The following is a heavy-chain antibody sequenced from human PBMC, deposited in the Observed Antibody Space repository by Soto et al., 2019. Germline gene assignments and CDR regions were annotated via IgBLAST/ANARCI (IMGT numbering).Heavy chain of an antibody. CDR2: ISSNSAYI. CDR1: GFTFSSYA. D-gene: IGHD6-13*01. Sequence: PGGSLRLSCAASGFTFSSYAMSWVRQAPGKGLGWVSTISSNSAYIYYTDALRGRFTISRDNAKNSLHLQMNSLRAEDTAVYYCTRDASRDSSARGWFDPWGPGTLVTVSS. V-gene: IGHV3-21*01. J-gene: IGHJ5*02. CDR3: TRDASRDSSARGWFDP.